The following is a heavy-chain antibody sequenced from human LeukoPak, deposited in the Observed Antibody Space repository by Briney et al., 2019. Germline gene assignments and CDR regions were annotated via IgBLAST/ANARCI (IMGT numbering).Heavy chain of an antibody. CDR1: GFTFSSYD. D-gene: IGHD4-17*01. CDR3: ARERDYSNGMDV. V-gene: IGHV3-13*01. Sequence: GGSLRLSCEASGFTFSSYDMHWVRQATGKGLEWVSAIGTAGDTYYPGSVKGRFTISRENAKNSLYLQMNSLRAGDTAVYYCARERDYSNGMDVWGQGTTVTVSS. CDR2: IGTAGDT. J-gene: IGHJ6*02.